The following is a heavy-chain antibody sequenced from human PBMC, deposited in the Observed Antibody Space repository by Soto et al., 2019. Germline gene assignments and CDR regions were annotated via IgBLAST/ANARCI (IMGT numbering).Heavy chain of an antibody. V-gene: IGHV4-59*12. D-gene: IGHD5-12*01. CDR1: GGSITNYY. CDR2: VSDSGST. CDR3: ATERVANSAMDV. Sequence: QVQLQESGPGLVKPSETLSLMCTVSGGSITNYYWSWIRQSPAKGLVWIGYVSDSGSTQYNPSLKSRVTLSVDTSKSQFSLKLTSMSAADPAVYYCATERVANSAMDVWGQGTTVTVSS. J-gene: IGHJ6*02.